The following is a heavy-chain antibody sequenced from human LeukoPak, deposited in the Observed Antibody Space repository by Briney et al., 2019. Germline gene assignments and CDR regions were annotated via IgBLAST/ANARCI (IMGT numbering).Heavy chain of an antibody. Sequence: GGSLRLSCAASAFTFDDYGMSWVRQAPGKGLEWVSGINWNGGSTGYADSVKGRFTISRDNAKNSLYLQMNSLRAEDTAVYYCARGGQSQTFDPWGQGTLVTVSS. D-gene: IGHD3-16*01. J-gene: IGHJ5*02. CDR1: AFTFDDYG. V-gene: IGHV3-20*04. CDR2: INWNGGST. CDR3: ARGGQSQTFDP.